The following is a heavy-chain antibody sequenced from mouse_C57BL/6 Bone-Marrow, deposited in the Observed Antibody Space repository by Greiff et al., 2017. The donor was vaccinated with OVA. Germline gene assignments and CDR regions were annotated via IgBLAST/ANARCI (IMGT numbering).Heavy chain of an antibody. V-gene: IGHV1-53*01. J-gene: IGHJ2*01. D-gene: IGHD3-2*02. Sequence: QVQLKQSGTELVKPGASVKLSCKASGYTFTSYWMPWVKQRPGQGLEWIGNINPSNGGTNYNEKFKSKATLTVDKSSSTAYMQLSSLTSEDSAVYYCARGGKLRLRGYWGQGTTLTVSS. CDR2: INPSNGGT. CDR1: GYTFTSYW. CDR3: ARGGKLRLRGY.